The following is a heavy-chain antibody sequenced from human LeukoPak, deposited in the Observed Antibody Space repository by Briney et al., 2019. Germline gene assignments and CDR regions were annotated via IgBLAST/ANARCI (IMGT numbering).Heavy chain of an antibody. V-gene: IGHV1-69*04. J-gene: IGHJ4*02. Sequence: SVKVSCKASGGTFSSYAISWVRQAPGQGLEWMGRIIPILGIANYAQKFQGRVTITADKSTSTAYMELSSLRSEDTAVYYCARGSGRGPFDYWGQGTLVTVSS. CDR3: ARGSGRGPFDY. CDR2: IIPILGIA. D-gene: IGHD1-26*01. CDR1: GGTFSSYA.